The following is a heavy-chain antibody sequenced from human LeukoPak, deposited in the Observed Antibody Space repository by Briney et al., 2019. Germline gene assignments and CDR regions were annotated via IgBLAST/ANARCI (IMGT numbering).Heavy chain of an antibody. D-gene: IGHD2-15*01. CDR3: ARFCSGGSCPDY. Sequence: SETLSLTCTVSGGSISSSSYYWGWIRQPPGKGLEWIGSIYYSGSTYYNPSLKSRVTISVDTSKNQFSLKLSSVTAADTAVYYCARFCSGGSCPDYWGQGTLVTVSS. CDR1: GGSISSSSYY. J-gene: IGHJ4*02. CDR2: IYYSGST. V-gene: IGHV4-39*07.